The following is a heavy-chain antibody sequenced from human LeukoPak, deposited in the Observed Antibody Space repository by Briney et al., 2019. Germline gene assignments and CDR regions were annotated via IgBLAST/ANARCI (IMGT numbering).Heavy chain of an antibody. Sequence: PSETLSLTCAVYGGSFSGYYWSWIRQPPGKGLEWIGEINHSGSTNYNPSLKSRVTISVDTSKNQFSLKLSSVTAADTAAYYCARGWTPRGAFDIWGQGTMVTVSS. CDR1: GGSFSGYY. CDR3: ARGWTPRGAFDI. D-gene: IGHD1-1*01. V-gene: IGHV4-34*01. CDR2: INHSGST. J-gene: IGHJ3*02.